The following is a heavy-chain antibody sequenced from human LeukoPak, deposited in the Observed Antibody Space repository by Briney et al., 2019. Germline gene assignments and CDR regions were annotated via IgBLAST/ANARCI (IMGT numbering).Heavy chain of an antibody. Sequence: SETLSLTCTVSGASIGSYYWSWMRQFAGNGLEWIGRIYNSGTTHYNPSLKSRVTISVGTSKNQISLKMTSVTAADTAVYYCASDGGRSNVAVLWGQGTLVTVSS. CDR2: IYNSGTT. J-gene: IGHJ4*02. V-gene: IGHV4-4*07. CDR3: ASDGGRSNVAVL. D-gene: IGHD6-19*01. CDR1: GASIGSYY.